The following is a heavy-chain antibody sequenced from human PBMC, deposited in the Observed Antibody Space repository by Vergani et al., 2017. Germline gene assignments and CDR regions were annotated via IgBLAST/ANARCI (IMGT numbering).Heavy chain of an antibody. CDR2: INPNSGGT. D-gene: IGHD3-3*01. V-gene: IGHV1-2*02. Sequence: QVQLVQSGAEVQKPGASVKVSCKASGYTFTGYYMHWVRQAPGQGLEWMGWINPNSGGTNYAQKFQGRVTMTRDTSISTAYMELSRLRSDDTAVYYCARVQYDFWSGQQFDYWGQGTLVTVSS. J-gene: IGHJ4*02. CDR1: GYTFTGYY. CDR3: ARVQYDFWSGQQFDY.